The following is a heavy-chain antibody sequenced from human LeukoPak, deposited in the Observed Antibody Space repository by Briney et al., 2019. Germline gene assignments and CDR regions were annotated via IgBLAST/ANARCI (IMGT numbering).Heavy chain of an antibody. CDR2: IYYSGST. Sequence: KTSQTLSLTCTVSGGSISSGDYYWSWIRQPPGKGLEWIGYIYYSGSTYYNPSLKSRVTISVDTSKNQFSLKLSSVTAADTAVYYCARDQLADRIFDYWGQGTLVTVSS. CDR1: GGSISSGDYY. D-gene: IGHD6-6*01. V-gene: IGHV4-30-4*08. CDR3: ARDQLADRIFDY. J-gene: IGHJ4*02.